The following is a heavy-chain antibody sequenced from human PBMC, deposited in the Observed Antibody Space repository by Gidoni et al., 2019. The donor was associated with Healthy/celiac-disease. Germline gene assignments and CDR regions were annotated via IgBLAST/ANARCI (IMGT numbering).Heavy chain of an antibody. Sequence: QVQLVQSGAEVKKPGASVKVACKASGDTSTGHYMHWVRQAPGQGLEWMGWINPNSGGTNYAQKFQGRVTMPRDTSISTAYMELSRLGSDDTAVYYCARDPNSSSWPTGAFDIWGQGTMVTVSS. CDR3: ARDPNSSSWPTGAFDI. CDR2: INPNSGGT. CDR1: GDTSTGHY. J-gene: IGHJ3*02. V-gene: IGHV1-2*02. D-gene: IGHD6-13*01.